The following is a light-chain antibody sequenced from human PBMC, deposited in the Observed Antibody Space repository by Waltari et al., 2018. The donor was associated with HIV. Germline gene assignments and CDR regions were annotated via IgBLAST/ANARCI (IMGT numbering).Light chain of an antibody. Sequence: AVTQPASVSGLPGQSTTISCTGGDSDFGLYNFVSWYQQHSGKPPKLILYDVDSRASGVSERCSGSMSGNTASLTISGRRAEDEAHYYCASFTGDNTVMFGGGTEVTVL. V-gene: IGLV2-14*03. CDR3: ASFTGDNTVM. CDR1: DSDFGLYNF. CDR2: DVD. J-gene: IGLJ3*02.